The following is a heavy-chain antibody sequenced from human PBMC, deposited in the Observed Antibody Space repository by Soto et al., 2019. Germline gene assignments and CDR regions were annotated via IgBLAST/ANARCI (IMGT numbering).Heavy chain of an antibody. D-gene: IGHD4-17*01. Sequence: LRLSCAASGFTFSIYGMNWVRQAPGKGLEWLSYISSDSSIMLYADSVKGRFSISRDNAKNSLYLQMDSLRVDDTAVYFCARDRDYALDYWGQGVPVTVSS. J-gene: IGHJ4*02. V-gene: IGHV3-48*01. CDR2: ISSDSSIM. CDR3: ARDRDYALDY. CDR1: GFTFSIYG.